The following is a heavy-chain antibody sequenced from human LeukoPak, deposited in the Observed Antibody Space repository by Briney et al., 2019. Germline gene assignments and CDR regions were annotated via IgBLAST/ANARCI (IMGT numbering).Heavy chain of an antibody. J-gene: IGHJ4*02. V-gene: IGHV3-11*01. CDR2: IGSSGSTI. CDR1: GFTFSDYY. D-gene: IGHD4-17*01. Sequence: GGSLRLSCAASGFTFSDYYMSWIRQAPGKGLEWVSYIGSSGSTIYYADSVKGRFTISRDNAKNSLYLQMNSLRAEDTAVYYCARFEPGPDYGDYIDYWGQGTLVTVSS. CDR3: ARFEPGPDYGDYIDY.